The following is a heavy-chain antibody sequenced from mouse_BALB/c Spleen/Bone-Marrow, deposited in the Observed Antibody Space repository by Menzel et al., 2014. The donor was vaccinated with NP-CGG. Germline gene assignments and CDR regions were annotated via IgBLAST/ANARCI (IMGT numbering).Heavy chain of an antibody. D-gene: IGHD1-1*01. V-gene: IGHV1-9*01. CDR1: GYPFSYYW. J-gene: IGHJ2*01. CDR2: ILPGSGTA. Sequence: QVHVKQSGAELMKPGASVKISCKATGYPFSYYWKDWVKQRPGHGLEWIGEILPGSGTAKFNEKFKGKDTFTADTSSNTAYMQLSSLTSEDSAHYYGARSSVVPYYFDYWGQGTTLTVSS. CDR3: ARSSVVPYYFDY.